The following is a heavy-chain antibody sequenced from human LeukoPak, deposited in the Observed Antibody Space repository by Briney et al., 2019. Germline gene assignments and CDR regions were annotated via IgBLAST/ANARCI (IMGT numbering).Heavy chain of an antibody. J-gene: IGHJ3*01. CDR1: GFSVSSKY. Sequence: GGSLTLSCAASGFSVSSKYMSWVRQAPGKGLEWVSVIHNNGGTYFADSVQGRFTMSRDNSKNTVSLQMNSLRADDTAMYYCASLTFVGGHGTMVTVSS. CDR2: IHNNGGT. CDR3: ASLTFV. V-gene: IGHV3-53*01.